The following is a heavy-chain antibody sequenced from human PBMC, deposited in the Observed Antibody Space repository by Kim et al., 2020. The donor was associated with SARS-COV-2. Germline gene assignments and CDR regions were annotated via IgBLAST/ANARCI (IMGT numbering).Heavy chain of an antibody. CDR1: GFTVSSNY. Sequence: GGSLRLSCAASGFTVSSNYMSWVRQAPGKGLEWVSVIYSGGSTYYADSVKGRFTISRDNSKNTLYLQMNSLRAEDTAVYYCARGWDDYGDVPLDYWGQGTLVTVSS. V-gene: IGHV3-66*01. CDR2: IYSGGST. J-gene: IGHJ4*02. CDR3: ARGWDDYGDVPLDY. D-gene: IGHD4-17*01.